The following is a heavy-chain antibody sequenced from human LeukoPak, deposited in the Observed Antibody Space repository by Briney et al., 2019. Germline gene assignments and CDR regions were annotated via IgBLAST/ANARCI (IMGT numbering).Heavy chain of an antibody. CDR1: GFTFSSYA. CDR2: ISGSGGST. CDR3: ATDIGRSAAAALNYYYYYGMDV. J-gene: IGHJ6*02. D-gene: IGHD6-13*01. Sequence: GGSLRLSCAASGFTFSSYAMSWVRQAPGKGLEWVSAISGSGGSTYYADSVKGRFTISSDNSKNTLYLQMNRLRAEDTAVYSCATDIGRSAAAALNYYYYYGMDVWGQGTTVTVSS. V-gene: IGHV3-23*01.